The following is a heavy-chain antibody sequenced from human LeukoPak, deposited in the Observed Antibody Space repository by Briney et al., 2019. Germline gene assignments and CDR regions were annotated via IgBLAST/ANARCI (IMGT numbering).Heavy chain of an antibody. CDR1: GYTFTSYG. V-gene: IGHV1-18*01. J-gene: IGHJ4*02. CDR3: ARDLPYSSSWGSIDY. D-gene: IGHD6-13*01. Sequence: ASVKVSCKDSGYTFTSYGIIWVRQAPGQGLEWMGWISTYNGNTNVAQKIQGRVTMTTDTSTSTAYIELRSLRSDDTAVYYCARDLPYSSSWGSIDYWGQGTLVTVSS. CDR2: ISTYNGNT.